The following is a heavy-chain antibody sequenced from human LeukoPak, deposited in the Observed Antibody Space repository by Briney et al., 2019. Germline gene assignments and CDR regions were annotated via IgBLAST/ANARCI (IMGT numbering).Heavy chain of an antibody. D-gene: IGHD4-17*01. Sequence: SETLSLTCTVSGXSISSYYWSWIRQPPGKGLEWIGYIYYSGSTNYNPSLKSRVTISVDTSKNQFSLKLSSVTAADTAVYYCARSPMTTVTTRPFDIWGQGTMVTVSS. CDR3: ARSPMTTVTTRPFDI. CDR2: IYYSGST. J-gene: IGHJ3*02. V-gene: IGHV4-59*01. CDR1: GXSISSYY.